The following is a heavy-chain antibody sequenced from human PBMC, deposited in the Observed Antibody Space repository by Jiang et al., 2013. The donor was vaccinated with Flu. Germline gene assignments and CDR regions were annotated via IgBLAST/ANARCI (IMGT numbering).Heavy chain of an antibody. CDR2: ISSSGSTI. D-gene: IGHD5-12*01. J-gene: IGHJ4*02. Sequence: KGLEWVSYISSSGSTIYYADSVKGRFTISRDNAKNSLYLQMNSLRAEDTAVYYCAREPRYSGYADYWGQGTLVTVSS. CDR3: AREPRYSGYADY. V-gene: IGHV3-48*03.